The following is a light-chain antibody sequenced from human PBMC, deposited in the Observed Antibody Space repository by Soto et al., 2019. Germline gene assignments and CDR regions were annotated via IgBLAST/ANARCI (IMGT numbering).Light chain of an antibody. V-gene: IGKV3-11*01. CDR3: QQRFNWPWT. J-gene: IGKJ1*01. Sequence: EIVLTQSPATLSLSPGERATLSCRAIQSFGSSLAWYQPKPGRAPRLRIYDASNRATGIPARFSGGGSGTDFAISVSRLEHLDFAIYYCQQRFNWPWTFGQGNNVEIK. CDR2: DAS. CDR1: QSFGSS.